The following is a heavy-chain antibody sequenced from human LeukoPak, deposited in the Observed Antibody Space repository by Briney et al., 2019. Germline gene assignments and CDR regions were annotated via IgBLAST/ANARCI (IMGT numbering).Heavy chain of an antibody. CDR3: AKGSVVVVAANFDY. CDR1: GFTFSSYA. J-gene: IGHJ4*02. CDR2: ISGSGGST. Sequence: GGSLRLSCAASGFTFSSYAMSWVRQAPGKGLEWVSAISGSGGSTYYADSVKGRFTTSRDNSKNTLYLQMNSLRAEDTAVYYCAKGSVVVVAANFDYWGQGTLVTVSS. D-gene: IGHD2-15*01. V-gene: IGHV3-23*01.